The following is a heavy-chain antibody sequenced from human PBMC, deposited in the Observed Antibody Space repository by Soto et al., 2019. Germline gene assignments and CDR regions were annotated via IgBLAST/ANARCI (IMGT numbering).Heavy chain of an antibody. CDR3: ARHHVRGRTIAGAAEF. CDR1: GGSFSGYY. D-gene: IGHD6-13*01. V-gene: IGHV4-34*01. CDR2: INHSGNT. Sequence: LSLTCAVYGGSFSGYYWSWIRQPPGKGLEWIGEINHSGNTNYNPSLKSRVTISVDTSKNQLFLNLSSVTAADTAMYYCARHHVRGRTIAGAAEFWGQGTLVTVSS. J-gene: IGHJ4*02.